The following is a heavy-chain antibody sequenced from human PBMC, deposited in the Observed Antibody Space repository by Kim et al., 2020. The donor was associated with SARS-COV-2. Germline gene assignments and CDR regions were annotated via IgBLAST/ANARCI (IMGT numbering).Heavy chain of an antibody. CDR3: ARREWFGGSDY. CDR1: GFTFSSYE. D-gene: IGHD3-10*01. Sequence: GGSLRLSCAASGFTFSSYEMNWVRQAPGKGLEWVSYISSSGSTIYYADSVKGRFTISRDNAKNSLYLQMNSLRAEDTAVYYCARREWFGGSDYWGQGTLVTVSS. V-gene: IGHV3-48*03. CDR2: ISSSGSTI. J-gene: IGHJ4*02.